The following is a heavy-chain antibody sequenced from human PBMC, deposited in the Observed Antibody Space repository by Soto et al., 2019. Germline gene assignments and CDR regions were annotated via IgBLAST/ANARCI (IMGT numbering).Heavy chain of an antibody. V-gene: IGHV4-39*01. J-gene: IGHJ5*02. CDR1: GGSISSSSYY. CDR2: IYYSGIT. D-gene: IGHD2-2*01. Sequence: SETLSLTCTVSGGSISSSSYYWGWIRQPPGKGLEWIGSIYYSGITYYNPSLKSRVTISVDTSKNQFSVKLSSVTAADTAVYYCARQYRLFDPWGQGTMVTVYS. CDR3: ARQYRLFDP.